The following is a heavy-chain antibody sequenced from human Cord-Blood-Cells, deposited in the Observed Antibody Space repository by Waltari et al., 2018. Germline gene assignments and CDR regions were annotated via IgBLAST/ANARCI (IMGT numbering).Heavy chain of an antibody. J-gene: IGHJ4*02. CDR1: GFTFSSYA. CDR3: ARERGESLDY. V-gene: IGHV3-30-3*01. D-gene: IGHD3-16*01. CDR2: ISYDGSNK. Sequence: QVQLVESGGGVVQPGRSLRLSCAASGFTFSSYALPWVRQAPGKGLEWVAVISYDGSNKYYADSVKGRFTISRDNSKNTLYLQMNSLRAEDTAVYYCARERGESLDYWGQGTLVTVSS.